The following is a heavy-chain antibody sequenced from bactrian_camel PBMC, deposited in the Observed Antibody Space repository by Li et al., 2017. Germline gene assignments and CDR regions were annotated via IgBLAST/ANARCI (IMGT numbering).Heavy chain of an antibody. D-gene: IGHD3*01. CDR1: GFTFSNYA. CDR3: AVGYGCAIY. J-gene: IGHJ4*01. V-gene: IGHV3S31*01. CDR2: INSVSSSA. Sequence: DVQLVESGGGLAQPGGSLSLSCAGSGFTFSNYAMSWVRQAPGKGLEWVSAINSVSSSAYYADSVKGRFTISRDNAKNTLYLQMNSLRTEDTAVYYCAVGYGCAIYWGQGTQVTVS.